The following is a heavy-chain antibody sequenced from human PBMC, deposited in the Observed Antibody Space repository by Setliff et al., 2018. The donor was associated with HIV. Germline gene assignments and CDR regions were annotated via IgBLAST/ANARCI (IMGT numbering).Heavy chain of an antibody. CDR2: IYYSGST. D-gene: IGHD2-2*01. V-gene: IGHV4-59*01. CDR1: GGSISGYF. Sequence: SETLSLTCTVSGGSISGYFWSWVRQPPGKGLEWIGYIYYSGSTNYNPSLKSRVTMSVDTFKNQFSLKLTSVTAADTAVYYCARAMGGSRTDFDYWGQGTLVTVSS. CDR3: ARAMGGSRTDFDY. J-gene: IGHJ4*02.